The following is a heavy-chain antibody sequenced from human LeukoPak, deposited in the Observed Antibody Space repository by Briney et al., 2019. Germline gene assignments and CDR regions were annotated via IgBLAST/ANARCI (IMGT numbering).Heavy chain of an antibody. CDR2: IYYSGST. Sequence: PSETLSLTCTVSGGPISSYYWSWIRQPPGKGLEWIGYIYYSGSTNYNPSLKSRVTISVDTSKNQFSLKLSSVTAADTAVYYCARGRPSLGHRGIVLCDPCGQGTLVTVSS. CDR1: GGPISSYY. V-gene: IGHV4-59*01. J-gene: IGHJ5*02. D-gene: IGHD2-21*01. CDR3: ARGRPSLGHRGIVLCDP.